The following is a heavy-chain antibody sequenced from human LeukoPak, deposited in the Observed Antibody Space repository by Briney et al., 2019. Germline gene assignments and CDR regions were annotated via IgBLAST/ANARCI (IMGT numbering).Heavy chain of an antibody. D-gene: IGHD3-10*01. CDR1: GFTFSTYA. CDR2: ISNNGYTT. J-gene: IGHJ2*01. Sequence: GGSLGLSCSASGFTFSTYALHWVRQTPGTGLKFVSAISNNGYTTYYAHSVEGRFTISRDNSKNTLYLQMTGLGPEDTAVYYCVKATVGGVREVRGGWYFDLWGRGTLVTV. CDR3: VKATVGGVREVRGGWYFDL. V-gene: IGHV3-64D*08.